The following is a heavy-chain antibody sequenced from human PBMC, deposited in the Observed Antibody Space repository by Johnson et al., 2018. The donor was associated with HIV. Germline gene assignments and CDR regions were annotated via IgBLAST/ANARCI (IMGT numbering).Heavy chain of an antibody. J-gene: IGHJ3*02. CDR1: GFTFSSYA. Sequence: QMQLVESGGGVVQPGRSLRLSCAASGFTFSSYAMHWVRQAPGKGLEWVAVISYDGSNQYYADSVKGRFTISRDNSKNTVFLQMNSLRPEDTAMYYCAAYYDFWSGSYTSGCDIWGQGTMVTVSS. D-gene: IGHD3-3*01. CDR2: ISYDGSNQ. V-gene: IGHV3-30*04. CDR3: AAYYDFWSGSYTSGCDI.